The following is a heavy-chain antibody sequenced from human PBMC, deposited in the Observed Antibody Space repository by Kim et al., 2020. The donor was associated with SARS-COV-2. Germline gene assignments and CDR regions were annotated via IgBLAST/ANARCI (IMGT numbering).Heavy chain of an antibody. Sequence: GGSLRLSCAASGFTFSSYWMHWVRQAPGKGLVWVSRINSDGSSTSYADSVKGRFTISRDNAKNTLYLQMNSLRAEDTAVYYCARDERLAHNYYYYGMDVWGQGTMVTV. CDR2: INSDGSST. D-gene: IGHD6-25*01. J-gene: IGHJ6*02. CDR3: ARDERLAHNYYYYGMDV. V-gene: IGHV3-74*01. CDR1: GFTFSSYW.